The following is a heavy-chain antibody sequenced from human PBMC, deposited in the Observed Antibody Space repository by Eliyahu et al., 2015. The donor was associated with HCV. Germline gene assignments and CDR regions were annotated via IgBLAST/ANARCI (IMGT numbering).Heavy chain of an antibody. CDR2: IKQDGXEK. D-gene: IGHD3-16*01. J-gene: IGHJ4*02. CDR3: ARDGGDSTN. Sequence: EVQLVESGGGLVQPGGSLXLSCAASGFTFSSYWMSWVRQAPGKGLEWVANIKQDGXEKYYVDSVKGRFTIXRDNAKNSLYLQMNSLRAEDTAVYYCARDGGDSTNWGQGTLVTVSS. CDR1: GFTFSSYW. V-gene: IGHV3-7*01.